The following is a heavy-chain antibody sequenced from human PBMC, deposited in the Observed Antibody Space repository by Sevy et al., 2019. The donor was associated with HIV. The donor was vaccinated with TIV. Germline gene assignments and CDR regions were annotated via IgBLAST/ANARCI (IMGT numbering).Heavy chain of an antibody. V-gene: IGHV1-3*01. CDR2: INAGNGNT. Sequence: ASVKVSCKASGYTFTSYAMHWVRQAPGQRLEWMGWINAGNGNTKYSQKFQGRVTITRDTSASTAYMELSSLRSEDTDVYYCARPGIAVAGTDYYYYMDVWGKGTTVTVSS. CDR3: ARPGIAVAGTDYYYYMDV. J-gene: IGHJ6*03. CDR1: GYTFTSYA. D-gene: IGHD6-19*01.